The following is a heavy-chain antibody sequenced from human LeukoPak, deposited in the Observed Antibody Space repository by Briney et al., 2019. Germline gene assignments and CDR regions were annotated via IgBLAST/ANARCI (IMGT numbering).Heavy chain of an antibody. CDR2: IYYSGST. V-gene: IGHV4-39*07. CDR1: GGSISSSSYY. J-gene: IGHJ6*03. CDR3: ARDPYDFWSGYLHHYYYYMDV. D-gene: IGHD3-3*01. Sequence: SETLSLTCTVSGGSISSSSYYWGWIRQPPGKGLEWIGSIYYSGSTYYNPSLKSRVTISVDTSKNQFSLKLSSVTAADTAVYYCARDPYDFWSGYLHHYYYYMDVWGKGTTVTVSS.